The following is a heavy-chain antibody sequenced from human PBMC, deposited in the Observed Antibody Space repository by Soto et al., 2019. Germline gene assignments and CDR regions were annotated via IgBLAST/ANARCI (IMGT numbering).Heavy chain of an antibody. CDR3: ARVDEWFGELPDY. Sequence: PSETLSLTCTVSGGSISSGGYYWSWIRQHPGKGLEWIGYIYYSGSTYYNPSLKSRVTISVDTSKNQFSLKLSSVTAADTAVYYCARVDEWFGELPDYWGQGTLVTVSS. CDR2: IYYSGST. CDR1: GGSISSGGYY. V-gene: IGHV4-31*03. D-gene: IGHD3-10*01. J-gene: IGHJ4*02.